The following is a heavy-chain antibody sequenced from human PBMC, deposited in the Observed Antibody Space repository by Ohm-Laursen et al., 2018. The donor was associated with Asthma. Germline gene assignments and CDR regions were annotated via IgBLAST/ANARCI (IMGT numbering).Heavy chain of an antibody. CDR3: ATNLPYEAENY. Sequence: SSVKVSCKASGGTFSSYAISWVRQAPGQGLEWMGGIIPIFGIANYAQKFQGRVTITADKSTSTAYMELSSLRAEDTAVYYCATNLPYEAENYWGQGTLVTVSS. CDR2: IIPIFGIA. J-gene: IGHJ4*02. CDR1: GGTFSSYA. V-gene: IGHV1-69*17. D-gene: IGHD3-16*01.